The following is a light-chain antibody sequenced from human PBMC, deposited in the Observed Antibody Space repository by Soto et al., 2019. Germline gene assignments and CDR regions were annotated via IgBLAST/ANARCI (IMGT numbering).Light chain of an antibody. CDR3: QQYSDSSCT. CDR1: QTISSW. J-gene: IGKJ1*01. V-gene: IGKV1-5*03. CDR2: KAA. Sequence: DIQMTQSPSTLSASVGDRVAITCRASQTISSWLAWYQQKPGKAPKLLIYKAASLESGVPSRFSGSGSGTEFTLTISSLHPDDFATYYYQQYSDSSCTCGQGTKVDIK.